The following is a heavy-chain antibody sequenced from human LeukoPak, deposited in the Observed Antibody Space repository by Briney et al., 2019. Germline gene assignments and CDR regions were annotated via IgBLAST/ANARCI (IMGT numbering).Heavy chain of an antibody. D-gene: IGHD5-24*01. V-gene: IGHV3-53*01. Sequence: GGSLRLSCAASGFTVSSNYMSWVRQAPGKGLEWVSVIYSGGSTYYADSVKGRFTISRDNSKNTLYLQMNSLRAEDTAVYYCARVRDGYNDAYDIWGQGTMVTVSS. CDR2: IYSGGST. CDR3: ARVRDGYNDAYDI. CDR1: GFTVSSNY. J-gene: IGHJ3*02.